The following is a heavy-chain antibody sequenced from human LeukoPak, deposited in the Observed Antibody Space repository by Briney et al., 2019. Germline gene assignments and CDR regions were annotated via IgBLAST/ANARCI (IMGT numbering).Heavy chain of an antibody. V-gene: IGHV4-59*01. CDR1: GGSISSYY. CDR3: ARDSPVWLGEPTHAFDI. D-gene: IGHD3-10*01. Sequence: SETLSLTCTVSGGSISSYYWSWIRQPPGKGLEWIGYIYYSGSTSYNPSLKSRVTISVDTSKNQFSLKLSSVTAADTAVYYCARDSPVWLGEPTHAFDIWGQGTMVTVSS. CDR2: IYYSGST. J-gene: IGHJ3*02.